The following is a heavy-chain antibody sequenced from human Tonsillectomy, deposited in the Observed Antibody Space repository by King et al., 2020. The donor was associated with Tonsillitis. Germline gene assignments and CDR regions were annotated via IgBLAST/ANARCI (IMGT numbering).Heavy chain of an antibody. CDR1: GGSISXGGYS. V-gene: IGHV4-30-2*01. D-gene: IGHD3-16*01. Sequence: LQLQESGSGLVKPSQTLSLTCAVSGGSISXGGYSWSXXRXXPGXGLXXXXXXXHSXXTXYNPSLKSRVTISVXXSKNQFSLKLXXVTAADTAVYYCASATSGESYFDYWGQGTLVTVSS. CDR3: ASATSGESYFDY. J-gene: IGHJ4*02. CDR2: XXHSXXT.